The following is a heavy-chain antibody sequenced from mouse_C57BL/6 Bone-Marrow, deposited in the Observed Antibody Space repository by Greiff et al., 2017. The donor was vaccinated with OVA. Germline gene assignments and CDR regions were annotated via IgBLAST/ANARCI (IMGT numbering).Heavy chain of an antibody. V-gene: IGHV1-82*01. CDR3: ARHSNYPFAY. CDR1: GYAFSSSW. D-gene: IGHD2-5*01. Sequence: VKLQESGPELVKPGASVKISCKASGYAFSSSWMNWVKQRPGKGLEWIGRIYPGDGDTNYNGKFKGKATLTADKSSSTAYMQLSSLTSEDSAVYFCARHSNYPFAYWGQGTLVTVSA. CDR2: IYPGDGDT. J-gene: IGHJ3*01.